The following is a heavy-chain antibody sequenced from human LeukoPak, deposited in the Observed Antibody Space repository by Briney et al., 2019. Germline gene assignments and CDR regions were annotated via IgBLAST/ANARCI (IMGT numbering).Heavy chain of an antibody. V-gene: IGHV4-59*01. J-gene: IGHJ4*02. CDR3: ARGLMVRGVLAYFDY. Sequence: SENLSLTCTVSGGSISSYYWSWIRQPPGKGLEWIGYIYYSGSTNYNPSLKSRVTISVDTSKNQFSLKLSSVTAADTAVYYCARGLMVRGVLAYFDYWGQGTLVTVSS. CDR1: GGSISSYY. CDR2: IYYSGST. D-gene: IGHD3-10*01.